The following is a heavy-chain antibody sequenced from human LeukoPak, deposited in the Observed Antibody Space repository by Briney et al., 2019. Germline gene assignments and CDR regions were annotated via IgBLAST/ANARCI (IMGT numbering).Heavy chain of an antibody. J-gene: IGHJ3*02. D-gene: IGHD5-12*01. Sequence: GGSLRLPCAASGFTFSSYGMHWVRQAPGKGLEWVAVISYDGSNKYYADSVKGRFTISRDNSKNTLYLQMNSLRAEDTAVYYCAKDYAYSGYDGEGAFDIWGQGTMVTVSS. CDR1: GFTFSSYG. V-gene: IGHV3-30*18. CDR3: AKDYAYSGYDGEGAFDI. CDR2: ISYDGSNK.